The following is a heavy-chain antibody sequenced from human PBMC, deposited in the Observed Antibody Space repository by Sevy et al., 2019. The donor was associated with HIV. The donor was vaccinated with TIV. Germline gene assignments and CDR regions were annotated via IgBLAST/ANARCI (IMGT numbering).Heavy chain of an antibody. D-gene: IGHD3-22*01. V-gene: IGHV3-23*01. J-gene: IGHJ3*02. CDR3: AGGRYDSSGSFDAFDI. Sequence: GGSLRLSCAASGFTFSSYAMNWVRQAPGKGLEWVSTIFGSGGGTYYADSVKGRFTISRDNSKNTLYLQMNSLRAEGTAVYYCAGGRYDSSGSFDAFDIWGQGTMVTVSS. CDR2: IFGSGGGT. CDR1: GFTFSSYA.